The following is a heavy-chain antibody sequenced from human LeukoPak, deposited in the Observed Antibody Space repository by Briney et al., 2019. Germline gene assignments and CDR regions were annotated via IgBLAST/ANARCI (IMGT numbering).Heavy chain of an antibody. Sequence: ASVKVSCKASGYTFTSYDINWVRQATGQGLEWMGWMNPNSGNTGYAQKFQGRVTITRNTSISTAYMELSSLRSEDTAVYYCARGGSLFTTNDYWGQGTLVTVSS. V-gene: IGHV1-8*03. D-gene: IGHD3-10*01. J-gene: IGHJ4*02. CDR2: MNPNSGNT. CDR1: GYTFTSYD. CDR3: ARGGSLFTTNDY.